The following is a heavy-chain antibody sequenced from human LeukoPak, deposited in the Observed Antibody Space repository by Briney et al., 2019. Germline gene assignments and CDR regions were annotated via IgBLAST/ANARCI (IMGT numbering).Heavy chain of an antibody. V-gene: IGHV4-34*01. J-gene: IGHJ6*03. CDR3: ARDRDYGEIGYYYYYMDV. CDR1: GGSFSGYS. Sequence: SETLSLTCAVYGGSFSGYSWSWIRQPPGKGLEWIGEINHSGSTNYNPSLKSRVTISVDTSKNQFSLKLNSVTAADTAVYYCARDRDYGEIGYYYYYMDVWGKGTTVTVSS. D-gene: IGHD4-17*01. CDR2: INHSGST.